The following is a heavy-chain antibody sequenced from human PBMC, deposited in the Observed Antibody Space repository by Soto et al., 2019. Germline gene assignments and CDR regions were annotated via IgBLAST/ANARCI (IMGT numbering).Heavy chain of an antibody. CDR2: ISGSGGTT. CDR3: AKFFVETGSNSGWPWSFHY. D-gene: IGHD6-25*01. V-gene: IGHV3-23*01. CDR1: GFTFSNYA. Sequence: EVQLLESGGGLVQPWRSLRLSCAASGFTFSNYAMSWVRQAPGQWLDWVSAISGSGGTTYYADSVKGRFTISRDNSKNTLFLQMNSLRAEDAAVYYCAKFFVETGSNSGWPWSFHYWGQGTLVTVSS. J-gene: IGHJ4*02.